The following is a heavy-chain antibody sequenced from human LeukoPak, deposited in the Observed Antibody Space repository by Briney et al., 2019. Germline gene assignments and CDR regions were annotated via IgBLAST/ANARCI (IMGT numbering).Heavy chain of an antibody. V-gene: IGHV3-33*08. Sequence: GGSLRLSCAASGFTFSDYWMHWVRQAPGKGLEWVALIWYDGSNKYYADSVKGRFTISRDNSKNTLYLQMNSLRAEDTAVYYCARLATIHDYWGQGTLVTVSS. CDR1: GFTFSDYW. CDR3: ARLATIHDY. CDR2: IWYDGSNK. J-gene: IGHJ4*02. D-gene: IGHD5-12*01.